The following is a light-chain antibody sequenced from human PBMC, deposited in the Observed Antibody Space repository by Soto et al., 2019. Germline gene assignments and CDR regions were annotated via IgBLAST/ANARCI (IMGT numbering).Light chain of an antibody. CDR1: QNILYSFNNNNY. J-gene: IGKJ4*01. V-gene: IGKV4-1*01. Sequence: DIVMTRSPDSLSVSLGERATINCKSSQNILYSFNNNNYLAWYQQKLGQPPKLLIFWASTRESGVPDRFSGSGSGTDFTLTISSLQAEDVAVYYCQQYYNTPLTFGGGTKVDIK. CDR2: WAS. CDR3: QQYYNTPLT.